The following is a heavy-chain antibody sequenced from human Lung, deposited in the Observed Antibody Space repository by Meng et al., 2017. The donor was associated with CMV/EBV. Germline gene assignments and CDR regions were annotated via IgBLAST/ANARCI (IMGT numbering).Heavy chain of an antibody. V-gene: IGHV3-23*01. Sequence: ESLKISXAASGFTFSSYAMSWVRQAPGKGLEWVSAISGSGGSTYYADSVKGRFTISRDNSKNTLYLQMNSLRAEDTAVYYCAKGHWGCSSTSCYLDAFDIWGQGXMVTVSS. CDR1: GFTFSSYA. CDR2: ISGSGGST. D-gene: IGHD2-2*01. J-gene: IGHJ3*02. CDR3: AKGHWGCSSTSCYLDAFDI.